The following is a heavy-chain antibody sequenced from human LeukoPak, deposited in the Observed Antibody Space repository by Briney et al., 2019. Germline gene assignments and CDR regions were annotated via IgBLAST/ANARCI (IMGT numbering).Heavy chain of an antibody. V-gene: IGHV4-34*01. Sequence: SETLSLTCAVYGGSFSGYYWGWIRQPPGKGLEWIGEINHSGSTNYSPYLKSRVTISVDTSKNQFSLKLSSVTAADTAVYYCASFGRAYCGGDCYSKRYFQHWGQGTLVTVSS. CDR2: INHSGST. CDR1: GGSFSGYY. CDR3: ASFGRAYCGGDCYSKRYFQH. J-gene: IGHJ1*01. D-gene: IGHD2-21*02.